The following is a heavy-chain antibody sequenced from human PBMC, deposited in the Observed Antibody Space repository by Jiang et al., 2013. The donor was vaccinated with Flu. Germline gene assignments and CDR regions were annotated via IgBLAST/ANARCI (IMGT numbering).Heavy chain of an antibody. CDR1: GGSISSYY. CDR2: IYYSGST. J-gene: IGHJ5*02. Sequence: GSGLVKPSETLSLTCSVSGGSISSYYWSWIRQPPGKGLEWIGYIYYSGSTNYNPSLKSRVTISVDTSKNQFSLKLSSVTAADTAVYYCARDKSDYYDSTDNWFDPWGQGTLVTVSS. V-gene: IGHV4-59*01. CDR3: ARDKSDYYDSTDNWFDP. D-gene: IGHD3-22*01.